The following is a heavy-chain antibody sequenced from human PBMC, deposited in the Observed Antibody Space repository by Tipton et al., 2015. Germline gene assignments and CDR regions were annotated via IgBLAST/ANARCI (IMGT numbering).Heavy chain of an antibody. J-gene: IGHJ4*02. D-gene: IGHD3-10*01. Sequence: SLRLSCAASGFTVSRNYMGWVRQAPGKGLEWVSGTGGTGVSRDYADSVKGRFTISRDNSKNTLYLQMDSLRAEDTAVYYCARAGSFRFDYWGLGTLVTVSP. V-gene: IGHV3-23*01. CDR2: TGGTGVSR. CDR1: GFTVSRNY. CDR3: ARAGSFRFDY.